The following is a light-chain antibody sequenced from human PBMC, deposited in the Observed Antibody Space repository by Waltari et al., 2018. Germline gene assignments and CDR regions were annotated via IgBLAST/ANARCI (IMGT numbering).Light chain of an antibody. V-gene: IGLV7-43*01. J-gene: IGLJ3*02. CDR2: STT. CDR3: LLYDGSDQV. Sequence: QTVVTREPSLTVSPGGAVTLTCASSAGAVTSGNYPNWIQQKPGQVLRSLIHSTTNRHSWTPARFSGSLLGGKAALTLSGVQPEDEAEYYCLLYDGSDQVFGGGTKLTVL. CDR1: AGAVTSGNY.